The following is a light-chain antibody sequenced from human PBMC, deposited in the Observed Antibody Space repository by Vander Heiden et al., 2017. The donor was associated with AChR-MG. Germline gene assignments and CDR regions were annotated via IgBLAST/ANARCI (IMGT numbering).Light chain of an antibody. V-gene: IGLV3-19*01. J-gene: IGLJ2*01. Sequence: SSQLPPDPAVSVALGQTVRITCQGDSLRSYYASWYQQKPDRFSGSSSGNTASLTITGAQAEDEADYYCNSRESSGNHHVVFGGGTKLTVL. CDR1: SLRSYY. CDR3: NSRESSGNHHVV.